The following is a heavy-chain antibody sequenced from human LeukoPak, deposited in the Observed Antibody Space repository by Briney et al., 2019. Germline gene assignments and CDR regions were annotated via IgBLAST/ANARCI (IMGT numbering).Heavy chain of an antibody. D-gene: IGHD3-10*01. CDR2: IHHSGST. CDR3: ARDSPYYYGSGSPDAFDI. CDR1: DGSFRAYY. V-gene: IGHV4-34*01. J-gene: IGHJ3*02. Sequence: SETLSLTCAVYDGSFRAYYWSWIRQPPGQGLEWIGEIHHSGSTKYNPSLKSRVTISIDTSKNQFSLKLSSVTAADTAVYYCARDSPYYYGSGSPDAFDIWDQGTMVTVSS.